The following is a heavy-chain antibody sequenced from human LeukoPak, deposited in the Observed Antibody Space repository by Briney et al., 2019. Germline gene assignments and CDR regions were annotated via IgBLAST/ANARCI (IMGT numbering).Heavy chain of an antibody. Sequence: SETLSLTCTVSGGSITTDHWNWIRQPPGKGLEWIGCIYYSGRTYYNPSLESRVTISVDMSKSQFFLRLTSVTAADTALSYCARENDTEIWGQGTLVTVSS. CDR2: IYYSGRT. J-gene: IGHJ3*02. V-gene: IGHV4-59*01. CDR1: GGSITTDH. CDR3: ARENDTEI.